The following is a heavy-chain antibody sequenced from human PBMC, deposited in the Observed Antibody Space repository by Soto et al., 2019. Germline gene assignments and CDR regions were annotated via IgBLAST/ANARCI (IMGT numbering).Heavy chain of an antibody. J-gene: IGHJ3*02. Sequence: SETLSLTCTVSGGSISSGGYYWSWIRQHPGKGLEWIGYIYYSGSTYYNPSLKSRVTISVDTSKNQFSLKLSSVTAADTAVYNCARVFYSGYGDAFDIWGQGTMVTVSS. CDR3: ARVFYSGYGDAFDI. D-gene: IGHD5-12*01. CDR1: GGSISSGGYY. V-gene: IGHV4-31*03. CDR2: IYYSGST.